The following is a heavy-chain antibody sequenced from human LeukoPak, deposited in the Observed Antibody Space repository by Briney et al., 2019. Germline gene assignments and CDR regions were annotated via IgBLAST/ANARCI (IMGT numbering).Heavy chain of an antibody. CDR2: INHSGST. CDR1: GVSFSGYY. D-gene: IGHD6-6*01. CDR3: ARDRIAARPPYYYGMDV. Sequence: SETLSLTCAVYGVSFSGYYWSWIRQPPGKGLEWIGEINHSGSTNYNPSLKSRVTISVDTSKNQFSPKLSSVTAADTAVYYCARDRIAARPPYYYGMDVWGQGTTVTVSS. J-gene: IGHJ6*02. V-gene: IGHV4-34*01.